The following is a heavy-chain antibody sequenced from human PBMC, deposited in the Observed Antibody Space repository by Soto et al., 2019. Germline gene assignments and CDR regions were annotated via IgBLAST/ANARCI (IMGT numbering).Heavy chain of an antibody. CDR1: GFTFSSYA. V-gene: IGHV3-23*01. Sequence: GGSLRLSCAASGFTFSSYAMSWVRQAPGKGLEWVSAISGSGGSTYYADSVKGRFTISRDNSKNTLYLQMNSLRAEDTAVYYCAKDADEDCSSTSCYGAFWSGYSPLLDYWGQGTLVTVSS. D-gene: IGHD2-2*01. CDR3: AKDADEDCSSTSCYGAFWSGYSPLLDY. J-gene: IGHJ4*02. CDR2: ISGSGGST.